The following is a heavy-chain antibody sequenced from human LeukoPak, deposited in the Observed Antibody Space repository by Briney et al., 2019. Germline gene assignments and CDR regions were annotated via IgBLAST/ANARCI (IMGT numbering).Heavy chain of an antibody. J-gene: IGHJ4*02. CDR1: GYTFTGYY. CDR3: ARNAADSVVVVVAAIADY. D-gene: IGHD2-2*01. Sequence: ASVKVPCKASGYTFTGYYMHWVRQAPGQGLEWMGWINPNSGGTNYAQKFQGRVTMTRDTSISTAYMELSRLRSDDTAVYYCARNAADSVVVVVAAIADYWGQGTLVTVSS. CDR2: INPNSGGT. V-gene: IGHV1-2*02.